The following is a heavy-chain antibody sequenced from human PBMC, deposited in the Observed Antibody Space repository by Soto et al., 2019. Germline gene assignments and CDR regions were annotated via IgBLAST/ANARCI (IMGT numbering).Heavy chain of an antibody. CDR1: GYTFTSYY. Sequence: ASVKVSCKASGYTFTSYYMHWVRQAPGQGLEWMGIINPSGGSTSYAQKFQGRVTMTRDTSASTVYMELSSLRSEDTAVYYCARDKRPAAFNYYYYGMDVWGQGTTVTVSS. D-gene: IGHD2-2*01. V-gene: IGHV1-46*01. CDR3: ARDKRPAAFNYYYYGMDV. CDR2: INPSGGST. J-gene: IGHJ6*02.